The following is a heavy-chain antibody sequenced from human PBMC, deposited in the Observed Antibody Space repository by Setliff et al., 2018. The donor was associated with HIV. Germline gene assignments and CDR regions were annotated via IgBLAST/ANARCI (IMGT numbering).Heavy chain of an antibody. CDR3: ARRPLYYFDY. CDR1: GFTFNSYW. V-gene: IGHV3-74*01. J-gene: IGHJ4*02. Sequence: LRLSCAASGFTFNSYWMHWVRQAPGKGLVWVSRIDRDGITTAYADSVKGRFTISRDNAKNTVYLQMHSLRAEDTGIYYCARRPLYYFDYWGQGTLVTVSS. CDR2: IDRDGITT.